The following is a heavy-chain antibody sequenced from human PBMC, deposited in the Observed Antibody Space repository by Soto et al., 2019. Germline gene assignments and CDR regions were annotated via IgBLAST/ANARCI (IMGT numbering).Heavy chain of an antibody. CDR3: ARAHYGDKGYGMDV. D-gene: IGHD4-17*01. Sequence: QLQLQESGSGLVKPSQTRSLTCAVSGGSSSRGGYSWSWIRQPPGKGLEWIGYTYHSGYTYCNPSLTSRVTISVDRSKNQFSLKLSSVTAADTAVYYCARAHYGDKGYGMDVWGPGTTVTVSS. J-gene: IGHJ6*02. CDR2: TYHSGYT. CDR1: GGSSSRGGYS. V-gene: IGHV4-30-2*01.